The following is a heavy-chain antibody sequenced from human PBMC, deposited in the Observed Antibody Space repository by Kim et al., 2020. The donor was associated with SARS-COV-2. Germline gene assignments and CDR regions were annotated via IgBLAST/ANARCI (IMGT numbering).Heavy chain of an antibody. CDR3: ARVGDYDILTGYFGFDP. Sequence: FQGRVTITSDTSESTAYVELSSLRSEDTAVYYCARVGDYDILTGYFGFDPWGQGTLVTVSS. J-gene: IGHJ5*02. D-gene: IGHD3-9*01. V-gene: IGHV1-3*01.